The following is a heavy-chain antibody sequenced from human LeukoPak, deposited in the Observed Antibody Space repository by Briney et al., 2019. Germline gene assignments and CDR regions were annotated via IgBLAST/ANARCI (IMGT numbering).Heavy chain of an antibody. V-gene: IGHV1-18*01. CDR1: GYTFTSYG. CDR3: ARARAVIVPAASPWDY. D-gene: IGHD2-2*01. Sequence: EASVKVSCKASGYTFTSYGISWVRQAPGQGLEWMGWISAYNGNTNYAQKLQGRVTMTTDTSTSTAYMELRSLRSDDTAVYYCARARAVIVPAASPWDYWGQGTLVTVA. CDR2: ISAYNGNT. J-gene: IGHJ4*02.